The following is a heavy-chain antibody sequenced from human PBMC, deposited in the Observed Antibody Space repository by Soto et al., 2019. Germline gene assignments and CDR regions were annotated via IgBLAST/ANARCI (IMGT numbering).Heavy chain of an antibody. J-gene: IGHJ4*02. CDR2: IRNKVNGYTT. D-gene: IGHD2-15*01. V-gene: IGHV3-72*01. Sequence: EVQLVESGGDLVQPGGSLRLSCAASGFTFSDHYMDWVRQAPGKGLEWVGRIRNKVNGYTTDYAASVKGRFTISRDDSKNLLYLRMDSLKVEDTAIYYCGRIDLFTGAWRPSAYWGQGTLVTVSS. CDR3: GRIDLFTGAWRPSAY. CDR1: GFTFSDHY.